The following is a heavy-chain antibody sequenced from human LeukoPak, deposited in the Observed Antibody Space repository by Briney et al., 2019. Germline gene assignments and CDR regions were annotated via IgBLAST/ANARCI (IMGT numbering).Heavy chain of an antibody. Sequence: GGSLRLSCAASGFTFSSYAMSWVRQVPGKGLEWVSAISGSGGSTYYADSVKGRFTISRDNSKNTLYLQMNSLRAEDTAVYYCAKDRHYYDFWSGYFTSPYFDYWGQGTLVTVSS. J-gene: IGHJ4*02. V-gene: IGHV3-23*01. CDR3: AKDRHYYDFWSGYFTSPYFDY. CDR2: ISGSGGST. D-gene: IGHD3-3*01. CDR1: GFTFSSYA.